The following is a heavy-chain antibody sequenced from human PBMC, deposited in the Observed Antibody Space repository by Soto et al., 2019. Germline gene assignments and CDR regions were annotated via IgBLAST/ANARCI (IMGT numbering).Heavy chain of an antibody. Sequence: GGSLRLSCAASGFTFSSYAMSWVRQAPGKGLEWVSAISGSGGSTYYADSVKGRFTISRDNSKNTLYLQMNSLRAEDTAVYYCAKRFRVPTMVRGVRREYYFDYWGQGTLVTVSS. D-gene: IGHD3-10*01. V-gene: IGHV3-23*01. J-gene: IGHJ4*02. CDR2: ISGSGGST. CDR3: AKRFRVPTMVRGVRREYYFDY. CDR1: GFTFSSYA.